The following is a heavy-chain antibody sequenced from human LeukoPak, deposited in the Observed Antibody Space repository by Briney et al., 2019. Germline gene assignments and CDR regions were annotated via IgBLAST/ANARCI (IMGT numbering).Heavy chain of an antibody. V-gene: IGHV1-69*04. Sequence: SVKVSCKASGGTFNSYSISWVRQAPGQGLEWMGRIIPMLGIANYARKFQGRVTITADRSTSTAYMDVSSLRSEDTAVYYCARVGCSSVSCYYYHMDVWGKGTTVTVPS. J-gene: IGHJ6*03. CDR3: ARVGCSSVSCYYYHMDV. CDR2: IIPMLGIA. CDR1: GGTFNSYS. D-gene: IGHD2-2*01.